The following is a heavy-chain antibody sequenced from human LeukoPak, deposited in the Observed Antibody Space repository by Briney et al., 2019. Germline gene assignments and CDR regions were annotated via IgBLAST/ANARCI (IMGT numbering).Heavy chain of an antibody. Sequence: GESLRLCCGTYGFNVSNNYMGSGRRARGRGVGWDSVMYSGGSTYYADSVKGRFNISRDNSKNALYLQMNSLRAEDTAVYYCATLRSDSSGWYYFDYWGQGTLVTVSS. J-gene: IGHJ4*02. CDR2: MYSGGST. D-gene: IGHD6-19*01. CDR1: GFNVSNNY. V-gene: IGHV3-66*01. CDR3: ATLRSDSSGWYYFDY.